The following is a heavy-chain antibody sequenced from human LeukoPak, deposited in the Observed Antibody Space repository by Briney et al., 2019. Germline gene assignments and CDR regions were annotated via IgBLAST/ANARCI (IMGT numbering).Heavy chain of an antibody. J-gene: IGHJ5*02. D-gene: IGHD2-2*01. CDR3: ARVPDIVVVPAAIFTGWFDP. CDR2: ISAYNGNT. CDR1: GYTFTSYG. V-gene: IGHV1-18*01. Sequence: ASVKVSCKASGYTFTSYGISWVRQAPGQGLEWMGWISAYNGNTNYAQKLQGRVTMTTDTSTSTAYMELRSLRYDDTAVYYCARVPDIVVVPAAIFTGWFDPWGQGTLVTVSS.